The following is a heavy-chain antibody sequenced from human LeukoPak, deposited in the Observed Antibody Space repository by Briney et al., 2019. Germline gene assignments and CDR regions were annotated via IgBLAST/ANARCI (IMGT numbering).Heavy chain of an antibody. CDR3: ARVQIQLWFRSAFDI. V-gene: IGHV4-59*11. CDR1: GGSISNHY. J-gene: IGHJ3*02. Sequence: SETLSLTCTVSGGSISNHYWTWIRQPPGKGLEWIGYIFHSGRTNYNPSLKSRVTISVDPSKNQFSLKLSSVTAADTAVYYCARVQIQLWFRSAFDIWGQGTMVTVSS. CDR2: IFHSGRT. D-gene: IGHD5-18*01.